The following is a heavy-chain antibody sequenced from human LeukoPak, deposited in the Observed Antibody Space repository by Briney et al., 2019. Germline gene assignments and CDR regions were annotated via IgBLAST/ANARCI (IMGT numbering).Heavy chain of an antibody. Sequence: GGSLRLSCAASGFTFSNNWIHWVRQAPGKGLEWVAVISYGGSNKYYADSVKGRFTISRDNSKNTLYLQMNSLRAEDTAVYYCARDSGYFDYWGQGTLVTVSS. CDR3: ARDSGYFDY. V-gene: IGHV3-30-3*01. CDR1: GFTFSNNW. J-gene: IGHJ4*02. CDR2: ISYGGSNK. D-gene: IGHD1-26*01.